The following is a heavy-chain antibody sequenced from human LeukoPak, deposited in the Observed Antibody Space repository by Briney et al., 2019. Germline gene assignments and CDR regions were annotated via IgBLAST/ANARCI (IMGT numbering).Heavy chain of an antibody. CDR2: IDAGNGKT. D-gene: IGHD4-17*01. V-gene: IGHV1-3*01. Sequence: GASVKVSCKASGYTFTSYAIHWVRQAPGQRLEWMGWIDAGNGKTEYSQNFQGRVTITRDTSATTAYMDLSSLRSEDTAVYYCARARWPSTATTYYLDHWGQGTLVTVSS. J-gene: IGHJ4*02. CDR3: ARARWPSTATTYYLDH. CDR1: GYTFTSYA.